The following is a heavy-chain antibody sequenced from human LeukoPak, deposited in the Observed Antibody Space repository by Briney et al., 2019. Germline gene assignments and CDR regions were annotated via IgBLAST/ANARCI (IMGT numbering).Heavy chain of an antibody. V-gene: IGHV1-8*01. CDR3: ARGRAVAGTRFDY. Sequence: ASVKVSCKASGYTFTSYDINWVRQATGQGLEWMGWMNPNSGNTGYAQKFQGRVTMTRNTSISTAYMELSSLRSGDTAVYYCARGRAVAGTRFDYWGQGTLVTVSS. J-gene: IGHJ4*02. CDR1: GYTFTSYD. D-gene: IGHD6-19*01. CDR2: MNPNSGNT.